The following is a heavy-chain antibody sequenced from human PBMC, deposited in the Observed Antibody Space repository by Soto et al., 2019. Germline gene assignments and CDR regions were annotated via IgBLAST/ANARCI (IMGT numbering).Heavy chain of an antibody. CDR1: GYSFTSYW. Sequence: GESLKISCKGSGYSFTSYWIGWVRQMPGKGLEWMGIIYPGDSDTRYSPSFQGQVTISADKSISTAYLQWSSLKASDTAMYYCARREDYYGSGSPHVSDGMDVWGQGTTVTVSS. CDR3: ARREDYYGSGSPHVSDGMDV. V-gene: IGHV5-51*01. CDR2: IYPGDSDT. J-gene: IGHJ6*02. D-gene: IGHD3-10*01.